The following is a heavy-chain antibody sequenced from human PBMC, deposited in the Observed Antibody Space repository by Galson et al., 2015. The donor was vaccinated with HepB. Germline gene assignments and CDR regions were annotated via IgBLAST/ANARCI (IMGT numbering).Heavy chain of an antibody. D-gene: IGHD2-15*01. Sequence: CAISGDSVSSTSAAWNWIRQSPSRGLEWLGRTYYRSKWYNDYAVSVKSRITINPDTSKNQFSLQLNSVTPEDTAVYYCARVDCSGGSCYFSGFDPWGQGTLVTVSS. V-gene: IGHV6-1*01. CDR2: TYYRSKWYN. J-gene: IGHJ5*02. CDR3: ARVDCSGGSCYFSGFDP. CDR1: GDSVSSTSAA.